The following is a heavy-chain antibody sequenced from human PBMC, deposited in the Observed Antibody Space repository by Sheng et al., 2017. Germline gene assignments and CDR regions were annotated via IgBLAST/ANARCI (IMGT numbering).Heavy chain of an antibody. CDR1: GFTFSSYA. CDR3: AKGLGTSGYHDY. D-gene: IGHD3-22*01. CDR2: IRAGGDIA. V-gene: IGHV3-23*04. J-gene: IGHJ4*02. Sequence: EVQLVESGGDLVQPGRSLRLSCVASGFTFSSYAMSWVRQAPGKGLEWVSGIRAGGDIAYYADSVKGRFTISRDNSENTLYLQLNSLRVEDTAVYYCAKGLGTSGYHDYWGQGTLVTVSS.